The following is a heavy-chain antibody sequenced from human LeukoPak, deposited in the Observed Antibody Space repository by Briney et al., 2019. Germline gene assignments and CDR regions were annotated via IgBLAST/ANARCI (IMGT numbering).Heavy chain of an antibody. D-gene: IGHD6-19*01. Sequence: PGGSLRLSCAASGFTFSDYYMSCSRQAPGKGLEWVSYISSSSSYTNYADSVKGRFTISRDNAKNSLYLQMNSLRAEDTAVYYCAREDAVAGPLIYWGQGTLVTVSS. CDR1: GFTFSDYY. CDR2: ISSSSSYT. CDR3: AREDAVAGPLIY. J-gene: IGHJ4*02. V-gene: IGHV3-11*05.